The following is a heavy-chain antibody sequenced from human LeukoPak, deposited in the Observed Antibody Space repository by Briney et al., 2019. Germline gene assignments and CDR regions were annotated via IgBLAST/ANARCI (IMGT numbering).Heavy chain of an antibody. J-gene: IGHJ4*02. V-gene: IGHV4-39*01. CDR2: IYYSGST. Sequence: SETLSLTCIVSGGSISSSSYYWGWIRQPPEKGLEWIGSIYYSGSTYYNPSLKSRVTISVDTSKNQFSLKLSSVTAADTAVYYCAGSSGNYIYFDYWGQGTLVTVSS. CDR3: AGSSGNYIYFDY. D-gene: IGHD4-11*01. CDR1: GGSISSSSYY.